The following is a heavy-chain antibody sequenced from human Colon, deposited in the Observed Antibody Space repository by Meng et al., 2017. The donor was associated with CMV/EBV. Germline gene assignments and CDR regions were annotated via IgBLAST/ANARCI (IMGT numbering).Heavy chain of an antibody. J-gene: IGHJ4*01. CDR2: ISAYNGHT. V-gene: IGHV1-18*01. CDR1: GYTFNNYG. D-gene: IGHD3-22*01. Sequence: ASVKVSCKASGYTFNNYGISWVRQAPGQGFESLGWISAYNGHTDYAQKFQDRLTMSTDRSTTTAYMELRSLRSDDTAVYFCARVEYDSRSTYRGQGTLVTVSS. CDR3: ARVEYDSRSTY.